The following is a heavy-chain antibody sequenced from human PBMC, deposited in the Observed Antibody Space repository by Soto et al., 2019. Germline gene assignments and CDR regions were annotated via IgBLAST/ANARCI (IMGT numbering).Heavy chain of an antibody. CDR1: GYTFTSYH. CDR3: ARDTPPTDY. CDR2: ISAYNTNT. J-gene: IGHJ4*02. V-gene: IGHV1-18*01. Sequence: QVQLVQSGAEVKKPGASVKVCCKTSGYTFTSYHISWVRQAPGQGVEWMGWISAYNTNTNYSQKFQGRVNMTTDTLTITSYLELRSLRSDDTAVYYCARDTPPTDYWGQGTLVTVSS.